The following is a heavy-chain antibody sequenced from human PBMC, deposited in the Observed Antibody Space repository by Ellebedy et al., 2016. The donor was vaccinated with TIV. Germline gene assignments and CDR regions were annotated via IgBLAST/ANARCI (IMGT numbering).Heavy chain of an antibody. V-gene: IGHV3-30-3*01. CDR2: ISYDGSNK. D-gene: IGHD1-14*01. Sequence: GESLKISXAASGFTFSSYAMHWVRQAPGKGLEWVAVISYDGSNKYYADSVKGRFTISRDNSKNTLYLQMNSLRAEDTAVYYCAKDPARNFDYWGQGTLVTVSS. CDR3: AKDPARNFDY. CDR1: GFTFSSYA. J-gene: IGHJ4*02.